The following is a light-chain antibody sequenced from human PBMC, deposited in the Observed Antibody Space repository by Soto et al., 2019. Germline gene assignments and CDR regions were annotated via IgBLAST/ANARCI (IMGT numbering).Light chain of an antibody. CDR3: QQYGSSPPT. CDR2: DAY. V-gene: IGKV3-20*01. CDR1: PSFRGL. J-gene: IGKJ1*01. Sequence: EIVFTPSPGTLSLSPGERATLSFRASPSFRGLLAWYPQKPGQAPRLLIYDAYNRATGIPPRFSGSGSGTDFTLTINRLEPEDFALYYCQQYGSSPPTFGQGTKVDIK.